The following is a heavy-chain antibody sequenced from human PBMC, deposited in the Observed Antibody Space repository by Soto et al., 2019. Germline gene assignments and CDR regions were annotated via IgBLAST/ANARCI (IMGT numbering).Heavy chain of an antibody. CDR2: IGGGGGSI. CDR3: AKVSLGALTFTDYYYYGLDV. Sequence: PGGSLRLSCAASGFIFDTYAMSWIRQAPGKGLEWVAAIGGGGGSIDYADSVKGRFTISRDNSKNTLYLQMNSLRAEDTAVYYCAKVSLGALTFTDYYYYGLDVWGQGTTVTVSS. CDR1: GFIFDTYA. V-gene: IGHV3-23*01. D-gene: IGHD1-26*01. J-gene: IGHJ6*02.